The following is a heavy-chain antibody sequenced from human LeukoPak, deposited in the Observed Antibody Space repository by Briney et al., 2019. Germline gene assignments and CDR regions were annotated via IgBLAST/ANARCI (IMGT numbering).Heavy chain of an antibody. CDR2: VFNGGST. D-gene: IGHD6-13*01. J-gene: IGHJ4*02. CDR3: ASRPAGSTWYGVFDY. CDR1: GGSINSHY. Sequence: ASETLSLTCSVSGGSINSHYWSWIRQSPGKGLEWIGYVFNGGSTNYNPSLKSRVTMSLDASRDQFSLRLSSVTAADTAIYYCASRPAGSTWYGVFDYWSQGTLVTVPS. V-gene: IGHV4-59*11.